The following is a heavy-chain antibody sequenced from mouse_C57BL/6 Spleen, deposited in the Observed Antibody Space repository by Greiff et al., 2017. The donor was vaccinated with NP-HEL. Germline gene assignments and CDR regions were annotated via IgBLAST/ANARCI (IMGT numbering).Heavy chain of an antibody. CDR3: ARERGDSGFDY. J-gene: IGHJ2*01. Sequence: EVQVVESEGGLVQPGSSMKLSCTASGFTFSDYYMAWVRQVPEKGLEWVANINYDGSSTYYLDSLKSRFIISRDNAKNILYLQMSSLKSEDTATYYCARERGDSGFDYWGQGTTLTVSS. CDR2: INYDGSST. D-gene: IGHD3-3*01. CDR1: GFTFSDYY. V-gene: IGHV5-16*01.